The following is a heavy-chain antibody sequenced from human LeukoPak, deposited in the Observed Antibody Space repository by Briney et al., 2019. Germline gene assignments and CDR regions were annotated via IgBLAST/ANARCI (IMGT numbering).Heavy chain of an antibody. CDR3: ARPGQLGEYTPYYFDF. CDR1: GFSFTSYW. V-gene: IGHV5-51*01. J-gene: IGHJ4*02. D-gene: IGHD3-16*01. Sequence: GESLKISCKGSGFSFTSYWIGWVRQMPGKGLEYMGIIYPADSDTRYSPSFQGHVTISADKSISTAYLQWSSLKASDTAMYYCARPGQLGEYTPYYFDFWGQGTLVTVSS. CDR2: IYPADSDT.